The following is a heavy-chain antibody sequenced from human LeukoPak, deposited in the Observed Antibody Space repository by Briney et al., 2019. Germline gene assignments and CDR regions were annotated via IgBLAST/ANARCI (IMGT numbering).Heavy chain of an antibody. J-gene: IGHJ4*02. V-gene: IGHV3-21*01. D-gene: IGHD3-10*01. Sequence: GGSLRLSCAASGFTFSSYSMNWVRQDPGKGLEWVSSISSSSSYIYYADSVKGRFTISRDNAKNSLYLQMNSLRAEDTAVYYCARDDGSGIDYWGQGTLVTVSS. CDR1: GFTFSSYS. CDR2: ISSSSSYI. CDR3: ARDDGSGIDY.